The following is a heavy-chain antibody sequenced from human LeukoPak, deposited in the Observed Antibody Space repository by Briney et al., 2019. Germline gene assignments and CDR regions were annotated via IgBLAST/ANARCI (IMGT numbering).Heavy chain of an antibody. V-gene: IGHV5-10-1*01. CDR2: IDPSDSYA. D-gene: IGHD3/OR15-3a*01. J-gene: IGHJ3*01. CDR3: ARGTTFDF. Sequence: GESLKISCKTSGYTFTTYWITWVRQMPGKGLELMGRIDPSDSYASYSPSFQGHVTISADRSISTAYLQWSSLKASDTAMYYCARGTTFDFWGQGTMVTASS. CDR1: GYTFTTYW.